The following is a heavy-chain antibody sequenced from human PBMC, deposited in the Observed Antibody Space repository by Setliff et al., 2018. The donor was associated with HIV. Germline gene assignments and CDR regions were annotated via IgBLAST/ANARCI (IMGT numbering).Heavy chain of an antibody. J-gene: IGHJ3*01. CDR1: GYTFTGYY. V-gene: IGHV1-2*06. CDR3: ARRGVGTSDAFDL. Sequence: GASVKVSCKASGYTFTGYYMHWVRQAPGQGLEWMGRINPNSGGTNYAQKFQGRVTMTRDTSISTAYMELSRLRSDDTAVYYCARRGVGTSDAFDLWGQGTMVTVSS. D-gene: IGHD2-8*01. CDR2: INPNSGGT.